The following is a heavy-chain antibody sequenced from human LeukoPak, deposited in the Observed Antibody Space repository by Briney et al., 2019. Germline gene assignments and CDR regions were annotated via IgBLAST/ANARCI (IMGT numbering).Heavy chain of an antibody. Sequence: GGSLRLSCAASGFTFDDYAMHWGRQAPGKGLEWVSLISGDGGSTYYADSVKGRFTISRDNSKNSLYLQMNSLRTEDTALYYCAKDLIFGVVIIPVRNWFDPWGQGTLVTVSS. CDR1: GFTFDDYA. CDR2: ISGDGGST. D-gene: IGHD3-3*01. J-gene: IGHJ5*02. V-gene: IGHV3-43*02. CDR3: AKDLIFGVVIIPVRNWFDP.